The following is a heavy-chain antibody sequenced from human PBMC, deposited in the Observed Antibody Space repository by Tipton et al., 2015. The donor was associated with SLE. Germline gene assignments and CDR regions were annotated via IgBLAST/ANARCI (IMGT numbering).Heavy chain of an antibody. V-gene: IGHV4-39*07. D-gene: IGHD4-23*01. CDR3: ARLPVVYYYYMDV. Sequence: LRLSCTVSGGSITSNTHFWGWIRQPPGKGLEWIGSIYYSGNTYYNPSLKSRVTITIDTSKKQFSLNLSSVTAADTAVYYCARLPVVYYYYMDVWGKGTTVTVSS. J-gene: IGHJ6*03. CDR2: IYYSGNT. CDR1: GGSITSNTHF.